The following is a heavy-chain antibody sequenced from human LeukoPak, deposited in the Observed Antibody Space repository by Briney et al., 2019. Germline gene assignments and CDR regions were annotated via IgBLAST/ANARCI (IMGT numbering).Heavy chain of an antibody. J-gene: IGHJ6*02. CDR3: VKEDRSGYPFMDV. D-gene: IGHD3-22*01. V-gene: IGHV3-33*06. CDR1: GFTFSYYL. Sequence: GGSLRLSCAASGFTFSYYLMHWVRQPPDRGLEWVAVVWHDEITKYYRDSVKGRFTIARDNSKNTLFLEMSDLRAEDTAVYYCVKEDRSGYPFMDVWGRGTTVTVS. CDR2: VWHDEITK.